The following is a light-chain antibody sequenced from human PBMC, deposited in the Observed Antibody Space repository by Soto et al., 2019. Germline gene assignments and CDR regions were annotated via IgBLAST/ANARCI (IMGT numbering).Light chain of an antibody. V-gene: IGKV1-39*01. Sequence: DIQMTQSPSSLSASVGDRVTITCRASQSISSYLSWYQQKPGKAPKFLIYAASSLQSGVPSRFSGSGSGTEFTLTITSLRPEDFATYYCQQSYSIPITFGQGTRLEIK. CDR2: AAS. CDR1: QSISSY. J-gene: IGKJ5*01. CDR3: QQSYSIPIT.